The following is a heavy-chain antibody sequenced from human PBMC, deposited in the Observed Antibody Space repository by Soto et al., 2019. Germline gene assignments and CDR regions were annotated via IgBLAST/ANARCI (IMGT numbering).Heavy chain of an antibody. Sequence: QVQLQESGPGLVKPSQTLSLTCTVSGGSISSGDYYWSWIRQPPGKGLEWIGYIYYSGSTYYNPALTSRVTISVDTSKNQFSLKLSSVTAADTAVYYCARVRVYDSSGYYSEAFDIWGQGTMVTVSS. CDR3: ARVRVYDSSGYYSEAFDI. J-gene: IGHJ3*02. V-gene: IGHV4-30-4*01. CDR1: GGSISSGDYY. D-gene: IGHD3-22*01. CDR2: IYYSGST.